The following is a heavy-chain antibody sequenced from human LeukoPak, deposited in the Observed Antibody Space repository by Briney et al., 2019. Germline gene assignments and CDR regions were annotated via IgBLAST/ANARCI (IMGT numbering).Heavy chain of an antibody. J-gene: IGHJ5*02. CDR2: INPNSGGT. CDR3: ARSGLSITIFNNWFDP. D-gene: IGHD3-9*01. V-gene: IGHV1-2*02. CDR1: GYTFTGYY. Sequence: GASVKVSCKASGYTFTGYYMHWVRQAPGQGLEWMGWINPNSGGTNYAQKFQGRVTKTRDTSISTAYMELSRLRSDDTAVYYCARSGLSITIFNNWFDPWGQGTLVTVSS.